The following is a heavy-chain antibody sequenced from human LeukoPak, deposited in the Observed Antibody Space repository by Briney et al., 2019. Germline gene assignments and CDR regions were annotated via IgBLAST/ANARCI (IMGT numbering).Heavy chain of an antibody. V-gene: IGHV3-74*01. Sequence: GGSLRLSCAASGFTVSSIHMVWVRQAPGKGLEWVSRIASDGSSTTYADSVKGRFSISRDNAKNTLYPQMNSLRVEDTAVYYCARGRPHGNDYWGQGTLVTVSS. CDR1: GFTVSSIH. D-gene: IGHD4-23*01. J-gene: IGHJ4*02. CDR3: ARGRPHGNDY. CDR2: IASDGSST.